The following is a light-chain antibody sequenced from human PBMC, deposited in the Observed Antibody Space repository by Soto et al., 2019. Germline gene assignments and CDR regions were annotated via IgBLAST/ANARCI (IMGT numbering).Light chain of an antibody. V-gene: IGLV2-8*01. CDR3: SSYAATNNHV. Sequence: QSALTQPPSASGSPGQSVTISCTGTSSDVGGYNFVSWYRQYPGKAPQLIIYEVTKRPSGFPDRFSGSKSGNTASLTVSGLQAEDEADYYCSSYAATNNHVFGSGTKLTVL. J-gene: IGLJ1*01. CDR1: SSDVGGYNF. CDR2: EVT.